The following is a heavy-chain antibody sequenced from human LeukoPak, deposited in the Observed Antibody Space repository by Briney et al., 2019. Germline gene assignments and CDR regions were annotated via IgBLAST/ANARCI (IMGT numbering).Heavy chain of an antibody. CDR1: GFTFSNYG. CDR2: ISGSGDNT. D-gene: IGHD1-26*01. CDR3: ARDFFSGSYYYFDY. J-gene: IGHJ4*02. V-gene: IGHV3-23*01. Sequence: GGSLRLSCAASGFTFSNYGMNWVRQAPGKGLEWVSVISGSGDNTYYADSVKGRFTISRDNSKNTVYLQMNSLRAEDTAVYYCARDFFSGSYYYFDYWGQGTLVTVSS.